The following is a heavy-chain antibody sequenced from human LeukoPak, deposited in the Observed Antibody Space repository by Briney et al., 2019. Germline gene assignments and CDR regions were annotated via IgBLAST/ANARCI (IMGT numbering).Heavy chain of an antibody. J-gene: IGHJ5*02. CDR2: IYYSGST. D-gene: IGHD3-22*01. V-gene: IGHV4-30-4*08. Sequence: PSQTLSLTCTVSGGSISSGDYYWSWIRQPPGKGLEWTGYIYYSGSTYYNPSLKSRVTISVDTSKNQFSLKLSSVTAADTAVYYCARECDSSGYLNWFDPWGQGTLVTVSS. CDR3: ARECDSSGYLNWFDP. CDR1: GGSISSGDYY.